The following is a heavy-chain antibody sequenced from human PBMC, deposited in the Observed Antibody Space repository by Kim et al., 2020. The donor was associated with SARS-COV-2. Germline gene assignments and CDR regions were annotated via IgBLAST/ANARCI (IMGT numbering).Heavy chain of an antibody. D-gene: IGHD2-21*01. V-gene: IGHV1-2*02. Sequence: RGGTNYAQKFQGRVTMTRDTSISTAYMELSRLRSDDTAVYYCARERFHDYWGQGTLVTVSS. J-gene: IGHJ4*02. CDR2: RGGT. CDR3: ARERFHDY.